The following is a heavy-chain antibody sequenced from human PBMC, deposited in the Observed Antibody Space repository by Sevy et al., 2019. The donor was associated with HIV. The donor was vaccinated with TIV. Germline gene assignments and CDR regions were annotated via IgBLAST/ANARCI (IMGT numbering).Heavy chain of an antibody. D-gene: IGHD6-13*01. CDR1: GCTFSSYV. CDR2: ISYYGSKN. J-gene: IGHJ4*02. CDR3: ARVPFSSSWYPFDY. Sequence: GGSLRLSCAASGCTFSSYVMHWVRRAPGKGLEWVAVISYYGSKNTYADSVKGRFSISRDNSKNTLYLQMNSLRTEDTAVYSCARVPFSSSWYPFDYWGQGTLVTVSS. V-gene: IGHV3-30-3*01.